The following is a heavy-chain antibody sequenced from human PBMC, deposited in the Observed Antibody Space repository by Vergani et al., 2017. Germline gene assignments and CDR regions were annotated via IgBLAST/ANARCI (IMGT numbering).Heavy chain of an antibody. J-gene: IGHJ4*02. V-gene: IGHV1-69*01. D-gene: IGHD3-22*01. CDR1: GGTFSSYA. CDR2: IIPIFGTA. Sequence: QVQLVQSGAEVKKPGSSVKVSCKASGGTFSSYAISWVRQAPGRGLEWMGGIIPIFGTANYAQKFQGRVTITADEATSTAYMELSSLRAEDTAVYYCARVRTEVGVWDSSGYDGLGYWGQGTLVTVSS. CDR3: ARVRTEVGVWDSSGYDGLGY.